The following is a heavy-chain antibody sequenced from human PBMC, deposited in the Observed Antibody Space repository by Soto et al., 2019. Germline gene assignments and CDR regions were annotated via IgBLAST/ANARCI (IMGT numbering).Heavy chain of an antibody. CDR1: GFTFSTIG. D-gene: IGHD1-26*01. CDR3: ARELDSGSYYFDY. V-gene: IGHV3-33*01. CDR2: IWYDGSNK. Sequence: QVQLVKSGGGVVQPGRSLRLSCAASGFTFSTIGLHWVRQVPARGREWGAVIWYDGSNKYYADSVKGRFTISRDNSKNTLYLQMNSLRAEDTAVYYCARELDSGSYYFDYWGQGTLVTVSS. J-gene: IGHJ4*02.